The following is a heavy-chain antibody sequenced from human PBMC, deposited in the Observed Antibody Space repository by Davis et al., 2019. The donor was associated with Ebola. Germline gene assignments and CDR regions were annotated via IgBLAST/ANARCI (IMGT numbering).Heavy chain of an antibody. V-gene: IGHV4-31*03. CDR1: GGSISSGGYY. CDR2: IYDSRST. Sequence: SETLSLTCTVSGGSISSGGYYWSWIRQHPGKGLEWIGYIYDSRSTYYNPSLKSRVTISVDTSKNQFSLKLSSVTAADTAVYYCARSPNVLRFLEWLFDYWGQGTLVTVSS. CDR3: ARSPNVLRFLEWLFDY. J-gene: IGHJ4*02. D-gene: IGHD3-3*01.